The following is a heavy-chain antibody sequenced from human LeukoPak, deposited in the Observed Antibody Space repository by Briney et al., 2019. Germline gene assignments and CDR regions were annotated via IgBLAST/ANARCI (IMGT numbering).Heavy chain of an antibody. V-gene: IGHV4-38-2*02. D-gene: IGHD3-10*01. CDR2: IYHSGAT. J-gene: IGHJ3*02. CDR1: GHSIINSFY. Sequence: SETLSLTCTVSGHSIINSFYWGWIRQPPRKGLEWIGSIYHSGATYYNPSLKSRVTISVDRSKNQFSLKMTSVTAADTAVYYCARHFDYDSGGDPFDIWGQGTMVTVSS. CDR3: ARHFDYDSGGDPFDI.